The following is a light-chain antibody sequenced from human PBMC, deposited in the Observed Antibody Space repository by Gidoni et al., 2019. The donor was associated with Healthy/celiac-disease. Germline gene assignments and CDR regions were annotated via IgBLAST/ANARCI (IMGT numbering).Light chain of an antibody. CDR1: QSISSY. CDR2: AAS. J-gene: IGKJ2*01. V-gene: IGKV1-39*01. Sequence: DIQMTQSPSSLSASVVDSVTITCRASQSISSYLNWYQQKPGNAPQLLLYAASSLQSGVPSRFSGSGSWTDFTLTISSLQPEDFSTYYCQQSYSTPPYTFGQXTKLEIK. CDR3: QQSYSTPPYT.